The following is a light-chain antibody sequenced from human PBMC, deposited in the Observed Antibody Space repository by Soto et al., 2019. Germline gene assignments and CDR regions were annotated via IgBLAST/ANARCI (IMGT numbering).Light chain of an antibody. Sequence: DIQMTQSPSTLSASVGDRVTIACRASQSISSWLAWYQQKPGKAPKLLIFDVSSLESGTPSRFSGRRSGTQFTLTINGLQPDDFATYYCQQYDNYKPLTFGGGTKVDIK. V-gene: IGKV1-5*01. J-gene: IGKJ4*01. CDR3: QQYDNYKPLT. CDR1: QSISSW. CDR2: DVS.